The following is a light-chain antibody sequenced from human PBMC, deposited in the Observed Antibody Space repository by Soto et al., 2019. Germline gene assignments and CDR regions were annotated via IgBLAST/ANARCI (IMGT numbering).Light chain of an antibody. Sequence: EIVMTQSPATLSVSPGERATLSCRASQSVSSNLPWYQQKPGQAPRLLIYGASTRATGIPARFSGSGSGTEFTLTISSLQSEDFAVYYCQQYNNWPREFGQGTKVEIK. V-gene: IGKV3-15*01. CDR2: GAS. CDR1: QSVSSN. CDR3: QQYNNWPRE. J-gene: IGKJ1*01.